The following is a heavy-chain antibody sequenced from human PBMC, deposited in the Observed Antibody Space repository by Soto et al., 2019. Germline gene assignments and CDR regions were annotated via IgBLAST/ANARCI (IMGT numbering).Heavy chain of an antibody. Sequence: GWSLRLSCAASGFTFSSYAMSLVRQAPGKGLEWVSAISGSGGSTYYADSVKGRFTISRDNSKNTLYLQMNSLRAEDTAVYYCAKEGFLRFLEWLPYFEYWGEGTLVTVSS. D-gene: IGHD3-3*01. CDR2: ISGSGGST. CDR3: AKEGFLRFLEWLPYFEY. V-gene: IGHV3-23*01. CDR1: GFTFSSYA. J-gene: IGHJ4*02.